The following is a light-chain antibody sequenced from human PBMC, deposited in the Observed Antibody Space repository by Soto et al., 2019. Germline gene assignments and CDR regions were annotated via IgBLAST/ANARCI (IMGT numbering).Light chain of an antibody. J-gene: IGLJ2*01. Sequence: QSVLTQPPSTSGSPGQSVTISCTGTSSDVGDYDYVSWYQQHPGKAPKLMIYEVNKRPSGVPDRFSGSKSGNTASLTVSGLQSDDEADYRCSSYAGSNNLVFGGGTK. CDR3: SSYAGSNNLV. CDR2: EVN. CDR1: SSDVGDYDY. V-gene: IGLV2-8*01.